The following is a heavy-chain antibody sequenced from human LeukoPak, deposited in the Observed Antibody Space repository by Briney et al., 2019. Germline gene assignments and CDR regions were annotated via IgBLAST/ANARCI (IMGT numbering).Heavy chain of an antibody. CDR3: ARDDSSGPDAFDI. CDR1: GGSISSGSYY. J-gene: IGHJ3*02. V-gene: IGHV4-61*02. CDR2: IYASGTT. Sequence: SETLSLTCTVSGGSISSGSYYWSWIRQPAGKGLEWIGRIYASGTTNYNPSPKSRVTISVDTSKNQFSLKLSSVTAADTAAYYCARDDSSGPDAFDIWGQGTMVTVSS. D-gene: IGHD3-22*01.